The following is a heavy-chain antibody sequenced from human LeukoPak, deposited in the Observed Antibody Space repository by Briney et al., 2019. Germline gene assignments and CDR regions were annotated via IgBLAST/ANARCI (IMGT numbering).Heavy chain of an antibody. V-gene: IGHV1-69*04. D-gene: IGHD2-15*01. J-gene: IGHJ4*02. CDR1: GYTFTSYA. CDR3: ASAHCSGGGCYLAVGPDDY. CDR2: IIPILGLA. Sequence: SVKVSCKASGYTFTSYAISWVRQAPGQGLEWMGRIIPILGLANYAQKFQGRVTITVDKSTSTAYMELSSLRSEDTAVYYCASAHCSGGGCYLAVGPDDYWGQGTLVTVSS.